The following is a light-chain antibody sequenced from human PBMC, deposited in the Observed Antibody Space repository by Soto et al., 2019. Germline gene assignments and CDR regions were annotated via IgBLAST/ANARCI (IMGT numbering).Light chain of an antibody. CDR3: CSYAGSYTP. CDR1: SSDVGGYNY. V-gene: IGLV2-11*01. CDR2: DVS. Sequence: QSVLTQPRSVSGSPGQSVTISCTGTSSDVGGYNYVSWYQQHPGKAPKLMIHDVSKRPSGVPDRFSGSKSGNTAALTISGLQAEDEADYYCCSYAGSYTPFGGGTKLTVL. J-gene: IGLJ2*01.